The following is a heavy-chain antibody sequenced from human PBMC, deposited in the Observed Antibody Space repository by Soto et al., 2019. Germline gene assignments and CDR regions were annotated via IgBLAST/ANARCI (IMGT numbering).Heavy chain of an antibody. V-gene: IGHV1-18*01. CDR2: ISAYNGNT. J-gene: IGHJ4*02. CDR1: GYTFSSYH. CDR3: ARDLPPVDY. Sequence: QIPLVQSGAEVKKPGASVKVSCKASGYTFSSYHITWVRQAPGQGLEWMGWISAYNGNTNYAQNLQGRVTMTTDPSTSTAYMELRSLRSDATAVYYCARDLPPVDYWGQGTLVTVSS.